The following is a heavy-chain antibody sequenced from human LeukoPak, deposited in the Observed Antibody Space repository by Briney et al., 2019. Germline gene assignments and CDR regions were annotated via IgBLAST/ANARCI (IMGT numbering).Heavy chain of an antibody. J-gene: IGHJ4*02. D-gene: IGHD5-12*01. V-gene: IGHV3-30*04. CDR1: GFTFSSYA. CDR2: ISYDGSNK. Sequence: GGSLRLSCAASGFTFSSYAMHWVRQAPGKGLEWVAVISYDGSNKYYADSVKGRFTISRDNSKNTLYLQMNSLRDEDTAVYYCARELKLNPQAIVATMGYYFDYWGQGTLVTVSS. CDR3: ARELKLNPQAIVATMGYYFDY.